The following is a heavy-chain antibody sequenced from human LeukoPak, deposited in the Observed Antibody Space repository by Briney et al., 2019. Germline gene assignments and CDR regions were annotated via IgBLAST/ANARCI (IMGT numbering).Heavy chain of an antibody. CDR1: GDSVSNGNYY. J-gene: IGHJ4*02. CDR3: ARSQNYYGSGDY. V-gene: IGHV4-61*03. CDR2: IYYTGST. Sequence: PSETLSLTWIVCGDSVSNGNYYWSWLRQPPGKALEWIGYIYYTGSTYYNPSLEGRVTISVDTSRNHFSVKLNPVTAADTPVYYCARSQNYYGSGDYWSQGTLVTVSS. D-gene: IGHD3-10*01.